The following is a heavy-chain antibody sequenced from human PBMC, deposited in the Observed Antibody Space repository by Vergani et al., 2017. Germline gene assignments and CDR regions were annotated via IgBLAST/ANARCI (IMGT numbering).Heavy chain of an antibody. V-gene: IGHV4-61*02. CDR3: ARPLFYGSENDYGY. Sequence: QVQLQESGPGLVKPSQTLSLTRTVSGGSISSGSYYWSWIRQPAGKGLEWIGHIYTSGNTNYNPSLKSRVTISVDTSKNQFSLKLSSVTAADTAVYYCARPLFYGSENDYGYWGQGTLVTVSS. J-gene: IGHJ4*02. D-gene: IGHD3-10*01. CDR2: IYTSGNT. CDR1: GGSISSGSYY.